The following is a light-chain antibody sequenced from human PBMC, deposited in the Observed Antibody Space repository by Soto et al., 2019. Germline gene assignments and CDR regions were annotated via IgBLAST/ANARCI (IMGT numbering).Light chain of an antibody. J-gene: IGKJ4*01. CDR2: DAS. V-gene: IGKV3-11*01. CDR3: PHRCDLRLT. CDR1: QSVSSQ. Sequence: EGVCTKSPATLSLSPGERATLSCRASQSVSSQLAWYQQKPGQAPRLLIYDASNRATGIPARFSGSGSATDFTLTISGLEAEDFALYYCPHRCDLRLTFGGGTKVDI.